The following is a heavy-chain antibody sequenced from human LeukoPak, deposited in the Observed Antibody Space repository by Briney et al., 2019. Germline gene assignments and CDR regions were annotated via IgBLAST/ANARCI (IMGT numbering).Heavy chain of an antibody. CDR1: GYSFTSYW. CDR3: ARGGGSRWTAFDY. J-gene: IGHJ4*02. V-gene: IGHV5-51*01. CDR2: IYPYDSDT. D-gene: IGHD5-24*01. Sequence: GESLKSSCKGSGYSFTSYWIGWVRQMPGRGLEWMGVIYPYDSDTRYSPSFQGQVTISADKSISTAYLQWSSLKASDTAIYYCARGGGSRWTAFDYWGQGTLVTAS.